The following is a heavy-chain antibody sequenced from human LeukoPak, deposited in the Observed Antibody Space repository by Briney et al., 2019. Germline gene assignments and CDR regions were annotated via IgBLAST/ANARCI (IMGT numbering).Heavy chain of an antibody. D-gene: IGHD2-15*01. J-gene: IGHJ4*02. CDR2: IIPIFGTA. CDR1: GGTFSSYA. V-gene: IGHV1-69*06. CDR3: AREGIAATGSNDY. Sequence: SVKVSCKASGGTFSSYAISWVRQAPGQGLEWMGGIIPIFGTANYAQKFQGRVTITADKSTSTAYMELSSLRSKDTAVYYCAREGIAATGSNDYWGQGTLVTVSS.